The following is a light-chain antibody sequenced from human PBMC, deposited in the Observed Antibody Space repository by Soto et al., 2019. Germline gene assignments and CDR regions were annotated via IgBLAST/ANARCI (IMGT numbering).Light chain of an antibody. CDR3: QQTYTIPWT. CDR2: AAS. CDR1: QSISSY. Sequence: DIQMTQSPSSLSASVGHRVTITCLASQSISSYLNWYQQKPGKAPKPLIYAASSLQSGVPSRFSGSGSGTDFTLTISRLQPEDSATYYCQQTYTIPWTFGQGTKVDIK. V-gene: IGKV1-39*01. J-gene: IGKJ1*01.